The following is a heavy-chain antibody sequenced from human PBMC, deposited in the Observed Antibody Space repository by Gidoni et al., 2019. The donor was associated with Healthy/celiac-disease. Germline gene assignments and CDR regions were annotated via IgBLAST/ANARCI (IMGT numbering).Heavy chain of an antibody. CDR2: SSSSSSTI. Sequence: EVQLVESGGGLVQPGGSLRLSCAASGFTFSSYSMNWVRQAPGKGLEWVSYSSSSSSTIYYADSVKGRFTISRDNAKNSLYLQMNSLRDEDTAVYYCARGRGAQLVLALRMDVWGQGTTVTVSS. V-gene: IGHV3-48*02. CDR3: ARGRGAQLVLALRMDV. D-gene: IGHD6-13*01. J-gene: IGHJ6*02. CDR1: GFTFSSYS.